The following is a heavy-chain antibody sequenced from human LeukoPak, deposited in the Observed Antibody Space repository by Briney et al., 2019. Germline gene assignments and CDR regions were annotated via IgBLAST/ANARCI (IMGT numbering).Heavy chain of an antibody. D-gene: IGHD4-17*01. CDR3: ARDQGTSVTAMVGGHFDY. J-gene: IGHJ4*02. V-gene: IGHV3-33*01. CDR2: IWYDGSNR. Sequence: PGRSLRLSCAASGFTFRGNGMDWVRQAPGKGLEWVAIIWYDGSNRYYADSVKGRFTISRDNSKNTLFLQMNSLTAEDTAVYYCARDQGTSVTAMVGGHFDYWGPGTLVTVSS. CDR1: GFTFRGNG.